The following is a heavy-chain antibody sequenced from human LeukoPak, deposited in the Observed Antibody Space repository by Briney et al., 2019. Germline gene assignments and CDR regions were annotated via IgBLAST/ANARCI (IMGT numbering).Heavy chain of an antibody. CDR3: ARVPLYSGGYFGYYGMDV. J-gene: IGHJ6*02. CDR2: IYHSGST. D-gene: IGHD1-26*01. V-gene: IGHV4-4*02. Sequence: KPSGTLSLTCAVSGGSISSSNWWSWVRQPPGKGLEWIGEIYHSGSTNYNPSLKSRVTISVDKSKNQFSLKLSSVTAADTAVYYCARVPLYSGGYFGYYGMDVWGQGTTVTVS. CDR1: GGSISSSNW.